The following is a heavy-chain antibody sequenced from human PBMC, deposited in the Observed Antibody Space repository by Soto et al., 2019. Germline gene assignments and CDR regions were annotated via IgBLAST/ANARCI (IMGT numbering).Heavy chain of an antibody. J-gene: IGHJ5*02. V-gene: IGHV4-61*01. Sequence: SETLSLTCTVSGGSVSSGSYYWSWIRQPPGKGLEWIGYIYYSGSTNYNPSLKSRVTISVDTSKNQFSLKLSSVTAADTAVYYCARDGLEGGYLSDNWFDPWGQGTLVTV. D-gene: IGHD3-22*01. CDR1: GGSVSSGSYY. CDR3: ARDGLEGGYLSDNWFDP. CDR2: IYYSGST.